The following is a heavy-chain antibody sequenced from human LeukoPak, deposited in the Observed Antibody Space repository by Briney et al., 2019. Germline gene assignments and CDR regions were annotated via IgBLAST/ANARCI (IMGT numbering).Heavy chain of an antibody. CDR3: ATGTWSGYYDRNHYFDY. CDR1: GFSFSDFW. D-gene: IGHD3-3*01. Sequence: SGGSLRLSCAASGFSFSDFWMNWVRQAPGKGLEWVANIKQDGSEKYSLDSVRGRFTISRDNDKTSVYLQMDSLRAEDTAVYYCATGTWSGYYDRNHYFDYWGHGTLVTVSS. V-gene: IGHV3-7*01. J-gene: IGHJ4*01. CDR2: IKQDGSEK.